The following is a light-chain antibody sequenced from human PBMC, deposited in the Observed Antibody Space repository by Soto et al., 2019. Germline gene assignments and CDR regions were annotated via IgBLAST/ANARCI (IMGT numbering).Light chain of an antibody. J-gene: IGKJ2*01. CDR1: QGVSTT. Sequence: EIVMTQSPAPRLGSQGERPTLSARASQGVSTTLAWYQQKPGQAPRLLIYGASTRATGIPARFSGSGSGTEFTLTISSLQSEDFAVYYCQQYNNWPPYTFGQGTKLEIK. CDR3: QQYNNWPPYT. V-gene: IGKV3-15*01. CDR2: GAS.